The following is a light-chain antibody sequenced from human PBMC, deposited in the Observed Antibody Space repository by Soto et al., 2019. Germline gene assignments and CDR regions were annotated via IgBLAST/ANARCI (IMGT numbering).Light chain of an antibody. CDR2: GTS. J-gene: IGKJ5*01. V-gene: IGKV3-20*01. CDR3: QRYGSSPLIT. Sequence: EIVLTQSPGTLSLSPGERATLSCRASQSVSSSSLAWYQQRPGQAPRLLIYGTSSRATGIPDRFSGSGSGTDSTLTISRLEPEDFAVYFCQRYGSSPLITFGQGTRLEIK. CDR1: QSVSSSS.